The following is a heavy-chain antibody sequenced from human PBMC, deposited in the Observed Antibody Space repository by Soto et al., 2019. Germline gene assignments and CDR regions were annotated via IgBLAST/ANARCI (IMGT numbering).Heavy chain of an antibody. V-gene: IGHV1-69*01. CDR1: GGTFSGYA. CDR2: IIPIFGTA. D-gene: IGHD3-9*01. CDR3: ARDGFNDDILTGYRFYNWFDP. J-gene: IGHJ5*02. Sequence: QVQLVQSGAKVKKPGSSVKVSCKASGGTFSGYAISWVRQAPGQGLEWMGGIIPIFGTANYAQKFQGRVTITADESTSTAYMELSSLRSEDTAVYYCARDGFNDDILTGYRFYNWFDPWGQGTLVTVSS.